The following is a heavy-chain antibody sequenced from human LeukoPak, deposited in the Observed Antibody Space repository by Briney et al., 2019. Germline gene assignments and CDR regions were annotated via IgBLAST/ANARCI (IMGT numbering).Heavy chain of an antibody. CDR2: IKHSGST. CDR3: ARGRIRRYYDSSGSYFDY. J-gene: IGHJ4*02. Sequence: PSETLSRTCAVYGGSFSGYYWSWVRQPPGKGLESIGDIKHSGSTNYNPSLKSRVTISVDTSKNQFSLKLSSVTAADTAVYYCARGRIRRYYDSSGSYFDYWGQGTLVTVSS. CDR1: GGSFSGYY. D-gene: IGHD3-22*01. V-gene: IGHV4-34*01.